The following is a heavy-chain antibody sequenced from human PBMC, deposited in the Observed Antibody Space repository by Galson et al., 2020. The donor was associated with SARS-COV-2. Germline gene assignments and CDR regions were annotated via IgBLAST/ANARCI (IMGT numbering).Heavy chain of an antibody. CDR3: ARETYYYGSGSYRSDY. CDR2: INPNSGGT. CDR1: GYTFTGYY. J-gene: IGHJ4*02. D-gene: IGHD3-10*01. V-gene: IGHV1-2*02. Sequence: ASVKVSCKASGYTFTGYYMHWVRQAPGQGLEWMGWINPNSGGTNYAQKFQGRVTMTRDTSISTAYMELSRLRSDDTAVYYCARETYYYGSGSYRSDYWGQGTLVTVSS.